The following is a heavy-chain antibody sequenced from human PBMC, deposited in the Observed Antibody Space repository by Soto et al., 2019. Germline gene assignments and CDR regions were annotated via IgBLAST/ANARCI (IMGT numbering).Heavy chain of an antibody. Sequence: SLRLSCAASGFTFSSYGMHWVRQAPGKGLEWVAVIWYDGSNKYYADSVKGRFTISRDNSKNTLYLQMNSLRDEDTAVYYCARESRFLEWLSLNWFDPWGQGP. V-gene: IGHV3-33*01. D-gene: IGHD3-3*01. J-gene: IGHJ5*02. CDR3: ARESRFLEWLSLNWFDP. CDR1: GFTFSSYG. CDR2: IWYDGSNK.